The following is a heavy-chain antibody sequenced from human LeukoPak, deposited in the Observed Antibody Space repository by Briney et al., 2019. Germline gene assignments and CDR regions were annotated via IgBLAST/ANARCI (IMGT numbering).Heavy chain of an antibody. CDR2: IHYSGSP. J-gene: IGHJ5*02. Sequence: PSETLSLTCTVSGGSISSYYWSWIRQAPGKGLEWIAYIHYSGSPRYNPSLKSRVTISIDTSKNQLSLNLDSVTAADTAVYYCARHSNDNAVVDWFGPWGQGIQVTVSS. CDR1: GGSISSYY. V-gene: IGHV4-59*08. CDR3: ARHSNDNAVVDWFGP. D-gene: IGHD1-1*01.